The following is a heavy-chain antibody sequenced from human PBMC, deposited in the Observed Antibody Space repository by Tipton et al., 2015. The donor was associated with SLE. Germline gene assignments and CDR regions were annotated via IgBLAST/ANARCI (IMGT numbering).Heavy chain of an antibody. D-gene: IGHD3-9*01. CDR1: GFTFSSYA. J-gene: IGHJ4*02. Sequence: GSLRLSCAASGFTFSSYAMSWVRQAPGKGLEWVSTISGNGDSTYYADSVKGRFTISRDNSKNTLYLQMNSLRAEDTAVYYCAKDGIEETRHSSALRYTDWGQGTLVTVSS. V-gene: IGHV3-23*01. CDR2: ISGNGDST. CDR3: AKDGIEETRHSSALRYTD.